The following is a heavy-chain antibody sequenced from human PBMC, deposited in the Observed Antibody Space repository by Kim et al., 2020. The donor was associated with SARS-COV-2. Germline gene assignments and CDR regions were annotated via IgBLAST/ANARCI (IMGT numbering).Heavy chain of an antibody. J-gene: IGHJ5*02. V-gene: IGHV5-51*01. CDR3: ARRGDILNWFDP. D-gene: IGHD2-21*01. Sequence: RYSPSFQGQVTISADKSISTAYLQWSSLKASDTAMYYCARRGDILNWFDPWGQGTLVTVSS.